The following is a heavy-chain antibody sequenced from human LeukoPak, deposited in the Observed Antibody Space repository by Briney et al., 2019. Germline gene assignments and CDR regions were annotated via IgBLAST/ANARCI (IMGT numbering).Heavy chain of an antibody. CDR2: INHSGST. CDR1: GGSFSGYY. CDR3: ARRSVHSGRYYLVPSWFDP. Sequence: SDTLSLTCAVYGGSFSGYYWSWIRQPPGKGLEWMGEINHSGSTNYNPSLKSRVTISVDTSKTQFSLKLSSVTAADTAVYYCARRSVHSGRYYLVPSWFDPWGQGTLVTVSS. D-gene: IGHD3-10*01. J-gene: IGHJ5*02. V-gene: IGHV4-34*01.